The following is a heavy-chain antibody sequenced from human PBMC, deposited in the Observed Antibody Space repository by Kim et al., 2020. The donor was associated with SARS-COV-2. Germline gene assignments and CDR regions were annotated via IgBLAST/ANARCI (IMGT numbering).Heavy chain of an antibody. CDR2: ISAYNGNT. CDR3: ARGGVYQLLGRSGMDV. CDR1: GYTFTSYG. V-gene: IGHV1-18*01. J-gene: IGHJ6*02. Sequence: ASVKVSCKASGYTFTSYGISWVRQAPGQGLEWMGWISAYNGNTNYAQKLQGRVTMTPDTSTSTAYMELRSLRSDDTAVYYCARGGVYQLLGRSGMDVWGQGTTVTVSS. D-gene: IGHD2-2*01.